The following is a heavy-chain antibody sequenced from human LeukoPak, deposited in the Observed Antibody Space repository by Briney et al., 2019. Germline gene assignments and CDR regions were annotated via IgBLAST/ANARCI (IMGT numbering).Heavy chain of an antibody. CDR1: GFTFSNYG. Sequence: GGSLRLPCAASGFTFSNYGMHWVRQAPGKGLEWVSSITSSSTHTYYADSVKGRFTISRDNAKNSVYLQINSLRDEDTAVYYCASIDCSSSSCLDWGQGTLVTVSS. CDR2: ITSSSTHT. J-gene: IGHJ4*02. D-gene: IGHD2-2*01. CDR3: ASIDCSSSSCLD. V-gene: IGHV3-21*06.